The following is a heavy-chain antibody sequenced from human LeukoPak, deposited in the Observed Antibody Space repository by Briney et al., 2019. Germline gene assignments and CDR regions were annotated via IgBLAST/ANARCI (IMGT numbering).Heavy chain of an antibody. CDR3: ARLILDHQQTFDY. CDR1: GLSFSRNW. J-gene: IGHJ4*02. CDR2: ISGDGSST. Sequence: RGSLRLSCAVSGLSFSRNWMHWVRQAPGKGLVWVSRISGDGSSTNYADSVKGRFTISRDNVKNTLYPQMNSLRAEDTAVYYCARLILDHQQTFDYWGQGTLVTVSS. V-gene: IGHV3-74*01. D-gene: IGHD2-21*01.